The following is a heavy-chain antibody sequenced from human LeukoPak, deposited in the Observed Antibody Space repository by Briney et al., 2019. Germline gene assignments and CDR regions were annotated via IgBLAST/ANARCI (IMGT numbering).Heavy chain of an antibody. D-gene: IGHD5-18*01. V-gene: IGHV4-59*12. Sequence: PSETLSLTCTVSGASLRNYYWSWLRQPPGKGLEWFGYVYYSGSTNYNPSLKSRVTISVDTSKNQFSLKLSSVTAADTAVYYCAIGYSYGRRYYFDYWGQGTLVTVSS. CDR2: VYYSGST. CDR1: GASLRNYY. J-gene: IGHJ4*02. CDR3: AIGYSYGRRYYFDY.